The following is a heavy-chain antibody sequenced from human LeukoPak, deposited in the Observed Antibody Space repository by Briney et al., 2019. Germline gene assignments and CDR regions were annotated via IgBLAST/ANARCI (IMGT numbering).Heavy chain of an antibody. CDR3: ATLVRGVSTFDY. J-gene: IGHJ4*02. Sequence: ASVRVSCKASGYTFTAYYMHWVRQAPGQGLEWMGWISPNNGATNYAQKFQGRVTLTRDTSITTAYMELNSLRSDDTAVYYCATLVRGVSTFDYWGQGTLVTVSS. CDR2: ISPNNGAT. CDR1: GYTFTAYY. D-gene: IGHD3-10*01. V-gene: IGHV1-2*02.